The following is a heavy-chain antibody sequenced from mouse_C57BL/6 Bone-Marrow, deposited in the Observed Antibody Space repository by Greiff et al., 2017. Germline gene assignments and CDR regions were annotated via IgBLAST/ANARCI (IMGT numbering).Heavy chain of an antibody. D-gene: IGHD1-2*01. V-gene: IGHV5-17*01. CDR2: ISSGSSTI. Sequence: DVKLQASGGGLVKPGGSLKLSCAASGFTFSDYGMHWVRQAPEKGLEWVAYISSGSSTIYYADTVKGRFTISRVNAKNTLFLQMTSLRSEDTAMYYCAHYGEVAYWGQGTLVTVSA. J-gene: IGHJ3*01. CDR3: AHYGEVAY. CDR1: GFTFSDYG.